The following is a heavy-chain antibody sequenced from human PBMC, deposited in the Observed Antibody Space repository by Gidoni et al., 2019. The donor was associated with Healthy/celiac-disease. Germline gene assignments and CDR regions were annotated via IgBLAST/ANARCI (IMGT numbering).Heavy chain of an antibody. CDR1: GFTFGTHA. CDR3: AKDREDCSSTSCFDYYYYGMDV. D-gene: IGHD2-2*01. Sequence: EVQLLESGGGLVRPGGPLLLSCAASGFTFGTHATSWLRQAPGTGLEWVSAISGSGGSTYYADSVKGRFTISRDNSKNTLYLQMNSLRAEDTAVYYCAKDREDCSSTSCFDYYYYGMDVWGQGTTVTGSS. J-gene: IGHJ6*02. CDR2: ISGSGGST. V-gene: IGHV3-23*01.